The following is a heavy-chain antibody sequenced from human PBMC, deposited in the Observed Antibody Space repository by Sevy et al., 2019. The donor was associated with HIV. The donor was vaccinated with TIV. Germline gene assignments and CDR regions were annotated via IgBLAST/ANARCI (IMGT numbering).Heavy chain of an antibody. Sequence: ASVKVSCKVSGSTLTRLAIHWVRQAPGKGPEWMGSFDLEDGETIYSQKFQGRVTMTEDTSTDTGYMELSSLRSEDTAVYYCATTKDYYDSSGSPFDDWGQGTLVTVSS. J-gene: IGHJ4*02. V-gene: IGHV1-24*01. CDR1: GSTLTRLA. CDR2: FDLEDGET. CDR3: ATTKDYYDSSGSPFDD. D-gene: IGHD3-22*01.